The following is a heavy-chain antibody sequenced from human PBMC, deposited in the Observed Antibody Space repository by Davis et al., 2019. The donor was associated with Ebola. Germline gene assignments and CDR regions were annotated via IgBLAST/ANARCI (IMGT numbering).Heavy chain of an antibody. CDR2: IKQDGSEK. CDR3: ARSGLWFRELLRLHDY. Sequence: GGSLRLSCAASGFTFSSFWMSWVRQAPGKGLEWVASIKQDGSEKYYVDSVKGRCTISRDNAKNSLYLQMNSLRAEDTAVYYCARSGLWFRELLRLHDYWGQGTLVTVSS. D-gene: IGHD3-10*01. V-gene: IGHV3-7*03. CDR1: GFTFSSFW. J-gene: IGHJ4*02.